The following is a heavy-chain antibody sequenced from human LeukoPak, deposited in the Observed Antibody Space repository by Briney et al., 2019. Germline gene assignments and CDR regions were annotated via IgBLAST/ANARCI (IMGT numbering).Heavy chain of an antibody. CDR1: GFTFSSYG. Sequence: PGRSLRLSCAASGFTFSSYGVHWVRQAPGKGLEWVAVISYDGSNKYYADSVKGRFTISRDNSKNTLYLQMNSLRAEDTAVYYCAKDRTGSQRRGYFDYWGQGTLVTVSS. CDR3: AKDRTGSQRRGYFDY. V-gene: IGHV3-30*18. CDR2: ISYDGSNK. D-gene: IGHD3/OR15-3a*01. J-gene: IGHJ4*02.